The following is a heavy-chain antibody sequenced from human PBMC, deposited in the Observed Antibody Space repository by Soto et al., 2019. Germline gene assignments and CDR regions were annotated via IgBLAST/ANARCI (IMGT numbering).Heavy chain of an antibody. D-gene: IGHD4-17*01. CDR3: ARDGGDYDDPYYGMDV. CDR2: IYSGGST. CDR1: GFTVSSNY. J-gene: IGHJ6*02. Sequence: EVQLVESGGGLIQPGGSLRLSCAASGFTVSSNYMSWVRQAPGKGLEWVSDIYSGGSTYYADSVKGRFTISRDNSKNTLYLQMNSLRAEDTAVYYCARDGGDYDDPYYGMDVWGQGTTVTVSS. V-gene: IGHV3-53*01.